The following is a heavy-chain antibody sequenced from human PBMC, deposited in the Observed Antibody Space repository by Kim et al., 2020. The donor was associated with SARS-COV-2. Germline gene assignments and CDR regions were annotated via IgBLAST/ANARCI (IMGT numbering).Heavy chain of an antibody. CDR3: ARDTLRITMVRGTFDY. D-gene: IGHD3-10*01. V-gene: IGHV1-18*01. Sequence: ASVKVSCKASGYTFTSYGISWVRQAPGQGLEWMGWISAYNGNTNYAQNLQGRVTMTTDTSTSTAYMELRSLRSDDTAVYYCARDTLRITMVRGTFDYWGQGTLVTVSS. CDR1: GYTFTSYG. CDR2: ISAYNGNT. J-gene: IGHJ4*02.